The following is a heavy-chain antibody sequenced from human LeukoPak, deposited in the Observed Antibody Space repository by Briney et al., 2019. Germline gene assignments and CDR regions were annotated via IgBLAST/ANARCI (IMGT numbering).Heavy chain of an antibody. CDR1: GYTFTGYY. Sequence: GASVKVSCKASGYTFTGYYMHWVRQAPGQGLEWMGWINPNSGGTNYAQKFQGRVTMTRDTSISTAYMELSRLRSDDTAVYYCARDSVYCSSTSCLDGWFDPWGQGTLVTVS. J-gene: IGHJ5*02. D-gene: IGHD2-2*01. CDR2: INPNSGGT. CDR3: ARDSVYCSSTSCLDGWFDP. V-gene: IGHV1-2*02.